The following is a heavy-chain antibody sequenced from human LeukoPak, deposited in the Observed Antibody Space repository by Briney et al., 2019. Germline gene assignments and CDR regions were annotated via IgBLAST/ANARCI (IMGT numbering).Heavy chain of an antibody. CDR2: ISAYNGNT. D-gene: IGHD2-15*01. CDR1: GGTFSSYA. V-gene: IGHV1-18*01. Sequence: ASVKVSCKASGGTFSSYAISWVRQAPGQGLEWMGWISAYNGNTNYAQKLQGRVTMTTDTSTSTAYMELRSLRSDDTAVYYCARAPIGSGGSCYSVDPWGQGTLVTVSS. J-gene: IGHJ5*02. CDR3: ARAPIGSGGSCYSVDP.